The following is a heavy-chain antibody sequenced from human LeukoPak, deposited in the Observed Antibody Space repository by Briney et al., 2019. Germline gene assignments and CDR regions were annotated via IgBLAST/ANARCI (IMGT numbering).Heavy chain of an antibody. CDR1: GFTLSSYW. Sequence: PGGSLRLSCAASGFTLSSYWMHWVRQAPGKGLVWVSRIKSDGSTTNYADSVKGRFTISRDNSKNTLYLQMNSLRAEDTAVYYCAKDPLDYWGQGTLVTVSS. J-gene: IGHJ4*02. CDR2: IKSDGSTT. V-gene: IGHV3-74*01. CDR3: AKDPLDY.